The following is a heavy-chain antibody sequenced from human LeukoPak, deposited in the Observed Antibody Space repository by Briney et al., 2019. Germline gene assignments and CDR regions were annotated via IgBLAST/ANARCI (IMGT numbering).Heavy chain of an antibody. D-gene: IGHD2-2*01. CDR2: INHSGST. CDR3: ARHASPDIVIVPAATFDY. CDR1: GGSFSGYY. Sequence: SETLSLTCAVYGGSFSGYYWSWIRQPPGKGLEWIGEINHSGSTNYNPSLKSRVTISVDTSKYQFSLKLTSVTAADTAVYYCARHASPDIVIVPAATFDYWGQGTLVTVSS. V-gene: IGHV4-34*01. J-gene: IGHJ4*02.